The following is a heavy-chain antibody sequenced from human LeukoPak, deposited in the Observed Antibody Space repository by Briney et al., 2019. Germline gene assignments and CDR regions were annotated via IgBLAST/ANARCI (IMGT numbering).Heavy chain of an antibody. CDR2: IYSGGST. CDR3: AKNPQYYYDSSGFFEY. J-gene: IGHJ4*02. Sequence: HTGGSLRLSCAASGFTVSSNYMSWVRQAPGKGLEWVSVIYSGGSTYYADSVKGRFTISRDNSKNTLYLQMNSLRVEDTAVYYCAKNPQYYYDSSGFFEYWGQGTLVTVSS. V-gene: IGHV3-53*01. CDR1: GFTVSSNY. D-gene: IGHD3-22*01.